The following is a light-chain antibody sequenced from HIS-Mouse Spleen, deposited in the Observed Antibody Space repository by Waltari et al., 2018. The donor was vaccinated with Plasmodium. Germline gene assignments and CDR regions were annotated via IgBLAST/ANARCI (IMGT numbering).Light chain of an antibody. CDR3: GSYAGSYTLV. CDR1: SSDVGGYNY. J-gene: IGLJ2*01. CDR2: DVS. V-gene: IGLV2-11*01. Sequence: QSALTQPRSVSGSPGQSVTISCTGTSSDVGGYNYVSWYQQHPGKAPKLMIYDVSKRASGVPERFSGSKSGNTAALTISGLQAEDEADYYCGSYAGSYTLVFGGGTKLTVL.